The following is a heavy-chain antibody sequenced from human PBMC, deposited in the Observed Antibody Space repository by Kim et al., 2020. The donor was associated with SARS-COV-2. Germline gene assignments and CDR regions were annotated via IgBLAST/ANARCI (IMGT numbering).Heavy chain of an antibody. V-gene: IGHV3-23*01. J-gene: IGHJ4*02. CDR3: AKSFSSSKIVVVTATDY. Sequence: GGSLRLSCAASGFTFSSYAMSWVRQAPGKGLEWVSAISGSGGSTYYADSVKGRFTISRDNSKNTLYLQMNSLRAEDTAVYYCAKSFSSSKIVVVTATDYWGQGTLVTVSS. CDR1: GFTFSSYA. D-gene: IGHD2-21*02. CDR2: ISGSGGST.